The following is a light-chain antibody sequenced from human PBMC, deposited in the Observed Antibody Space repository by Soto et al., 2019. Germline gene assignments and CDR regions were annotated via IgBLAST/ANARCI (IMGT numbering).Light chain of an antibody. CDR2: KAS. CDR3: QHYNNYSEA. V-gene: IGKV1-5*03. J-gene: IGKJ1*01. Sequence: DIQMTQSPSTLSGSVGDRVTITCRASQTISSWLAWYQQKPGKAPKLLIYKASTLKSGVPSRFSGSGSGTEFTLTISSLQPDDFATYYCQHYNNYSEAFGQGTEVDIK. CDR1: QTISSW.